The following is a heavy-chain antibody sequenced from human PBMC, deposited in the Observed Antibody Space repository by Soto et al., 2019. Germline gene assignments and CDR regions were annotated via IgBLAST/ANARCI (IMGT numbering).Heavy chain of an antibody. CDR2: ISYDGSNK. CDR1: GVTFSSYG. V-gene: IGHV3-30*18. J-gene: IGHJ6*02. CDR3: AKDLNAAGYYYYGMDV. Sequence: GGSISLSCAASGVTFSSYGMHWVRPAPGKGLEWVAVISYDGSNKYYADSVKGRFTISRDNSKNTLYLQMNSLRAEDTAVYYCAKDLNAAGYYYYGMDVWGQGTTVTGSS. D-gene: IGHD2-15*01.